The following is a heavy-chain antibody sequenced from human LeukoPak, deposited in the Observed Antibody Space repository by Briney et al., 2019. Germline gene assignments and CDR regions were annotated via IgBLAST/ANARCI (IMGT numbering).Heavy chain of an antibody. CDR1: GGSISSYY. CDR2: IYYSGST. D-gene: IGHD6-19*01. J-gene: IGHJ6*03. Sequence: SETLSLTCTVSGGSISSYYWSWIRQPPGKGLEWIGYIYYSGSTNYNPSLKSRVTISVDTSKNQFSLKLSSVTAADTAVYYCAGGVAVAKYYYYYYMDVWGKGTTVTVSS. CDR3: AGGVAVAKYYYYYYMDV. V-gene: IGHV4-59*01.